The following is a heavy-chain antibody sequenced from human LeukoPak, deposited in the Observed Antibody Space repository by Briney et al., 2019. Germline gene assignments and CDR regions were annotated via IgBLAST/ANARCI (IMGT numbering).Heavy chain of an antibody. V-gene: IGHV4-61*02. CDR2: VYTSETP. J-gene: IGHJ4*02. Sequence: SETLSLTCTVSGGSISRGSYFWSWIRQPAGKGLEWIGRVYTSETPKYNPSLKSRVTISVDTSRNQFSLKLSSVTAADTAVYYCAKGLLSTIFERGPDYWGQGTLVTVSS. D-gene: IGHD3-3*01. CDR1: GGSISRGSYF. CDR3: AKGLLSTIFERGPDY.